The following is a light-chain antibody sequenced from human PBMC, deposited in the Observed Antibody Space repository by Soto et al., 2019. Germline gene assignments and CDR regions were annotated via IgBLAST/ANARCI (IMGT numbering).Light chain of an antibody. CDR1: QSVSNY. CDR2: GAS. CDR3: QHRGEWPRT. J-gene: IGKJ2*01. V-gene: IGKV3-11*01. Sequence: EIVLTQSPATLSLSPGERATLFCRASQSVSNYLAWYQQKPGQAPRLLIYGASNRATGIPARFTGSGSGTDFTLTISSLEPEDFAVYYCQHRGEWPRTFGQGTKLEIK.